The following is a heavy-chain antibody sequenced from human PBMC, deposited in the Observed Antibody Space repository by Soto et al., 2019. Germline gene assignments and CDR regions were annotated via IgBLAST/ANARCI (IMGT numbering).Heavy chain of an antibody. CDR3: AGLRRWSGIWSHGMDV. D-gene: IGHD3-3*01. Sequence: QVQLVQSGAEVKKPGSSVKVSCKASGGTFSSYAISWVRQAPGQGLEWMGGIIPIFGTANYAQQFQGRVTITADESTSTAYMELSSLSSADTAVYYCAGLRRWSGIWSHGMDVWGQGNTVTVSS. V-gene: IGHV1-69*12. CDR1: GGTFSSYA. CDR2: IIPIFGTA. J-gene: IGHJ6*02.